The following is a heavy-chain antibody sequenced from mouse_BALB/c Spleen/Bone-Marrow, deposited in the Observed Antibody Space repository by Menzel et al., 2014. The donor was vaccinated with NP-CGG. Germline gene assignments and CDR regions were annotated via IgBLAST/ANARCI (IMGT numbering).Heavy chain of an antibody. V-gene: IGHV1S137*01. CDR2: ISTYYGDA. CDR3: ARDLDY. J-gene: IGHJ2*01. Sequence: QVQLQQSGAELVRPGVSVKISCKGSGYTFTDYAMHWVKQGHAKSLEWIGVISTYYGDATYNQKFEGKATMTVDKSSSTAYMELARLTSEDSAIYYCARDLDYWGQGTTLTVSS. CDR1: GYTFTDYA.